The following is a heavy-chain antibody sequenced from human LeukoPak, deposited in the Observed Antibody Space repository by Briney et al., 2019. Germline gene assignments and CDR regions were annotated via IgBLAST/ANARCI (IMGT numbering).Heavy chain of an antibody. CDR2: ISAYNGNT. D-gene: IGHD4-17*01. V-gene: IGHV1-18*01. CDR3: ARDGFYGDYVQLNYFDY. CDR1: GYTFTSYG. J-gene: IGHJ4*02. Sequence: ASVKVSCKASGYTFTSYGISLVRQAPGQGLEWMGWISAYNGNTNYAQKLQGRVTMTTDTSTSTAYMELRSLRSDDTAVYYCARDGFYGDYVQLNYFDYWGQGTLVTVSS.